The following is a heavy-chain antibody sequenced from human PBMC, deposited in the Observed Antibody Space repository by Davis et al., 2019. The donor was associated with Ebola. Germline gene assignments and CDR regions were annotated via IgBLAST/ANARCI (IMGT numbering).Heavy chain of an antibody. CDR1: GYSFTSYW. D-gene: IGHD2-21*02. V-gene: IGHV5-51*01. CDR2: IYPGDSDT. CDR3: ARGGVAYCGGDCWFDP. Sequence: GESLKISCKGPGYSFTSYWIGCVRQMPGKSLEWMGIIYPGDSDTRYSPSFQGQVTISADKSISTAYLKWSNLKASDTAMYYWARGGVAYCGGDCWFDPWGQGTLVTVSS. J-gene: IGHJ5*02.